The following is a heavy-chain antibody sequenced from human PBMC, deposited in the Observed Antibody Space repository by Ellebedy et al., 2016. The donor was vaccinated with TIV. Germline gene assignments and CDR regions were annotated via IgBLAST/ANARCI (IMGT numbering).Heavy chain of an antibody. CDR2: TYYRGST. Sequence: MPSETLSLTCAVSGGSISSYYWSWIRQPPGKGLEWIGSTYYRGSTNYNPSLGNRVTISDASKNQQSLKLSSVTAADTAVYYCAIGPRVGPTPYYCDSWGQGTLVTVSS. CDR3: AIGPRVGPTPYYCDS. CDR1: GGSISSYY. D-gene: IGHD1-26*01. V-gene: IGHV4-59*12. J-gene: IGHJ4*02.